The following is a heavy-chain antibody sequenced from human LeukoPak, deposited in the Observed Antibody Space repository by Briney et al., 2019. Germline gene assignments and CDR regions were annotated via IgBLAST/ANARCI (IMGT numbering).Heavy chain of an antibody. CDR3: ATGLYSNIPADY. J-gene: IGHJ4*02. D-gene: IGHD4-11*01. CDR2: FDPEDGET. V-gene: IGHV1-24*01. Sequence: ASVKVSCKVSGYTLTELSMHWVRQAPGQELGWMGGFDPEDGETIYAQKFQGRVTMTEDTSTDTAYMELSSLRSEDTAVYYCATGLYSNIPADYWGQGTLVTVSS. CDR1: GYTLTELS.